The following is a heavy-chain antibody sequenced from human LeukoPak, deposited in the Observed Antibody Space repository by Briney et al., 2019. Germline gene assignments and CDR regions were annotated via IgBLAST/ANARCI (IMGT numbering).Heavy chain of an antibody. CDR3: ARNSGSYPDYYYYYYMDV. Sequence: ASVKVSCKASGYTFTSYGISWVRQAPGQGLEWMGWISAYNGNTNYARKLQGRVTMTTDTSTSTAYMELRSLRSDDTAVYYCARNSGSYPDYYYYYYMDVWGKGTTVTVSS. V-gene: IGHV1-18*01. CDR2: ISAYNGNT. J-gene: IGHJ6*03. CDR1: GYTFTSYG. D-gene: IGHD1-26*01.